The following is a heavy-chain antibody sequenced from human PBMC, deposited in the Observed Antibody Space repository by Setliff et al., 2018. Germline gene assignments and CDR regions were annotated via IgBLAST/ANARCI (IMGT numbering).Heavy chain of an antibody. Sequence: SETLSLTCTVSGGSIINSYYWSWIRQPAGKGLEWIGRISTSGNTNYNPSLKSRVTVSLDTSTNQFSLKLTSMTAADTAVYYCARDQWVRSPPLYFSYSMDVWGQGTTVTVSS. D-gene: IGHD5-12*01. CDR1: GGSIINSYY. CDR3: ARDQWVRSPPLYFSYSMDV. J-gene: IGHJ6*02. V-gene: IGHV4-4*07. CDR2: ISTSGNT.